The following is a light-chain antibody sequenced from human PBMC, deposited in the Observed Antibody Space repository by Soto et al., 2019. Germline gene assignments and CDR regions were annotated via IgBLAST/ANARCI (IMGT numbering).Light chain of an antibody. V-gene: IGKV3D-15*01. CDR2: DAY. CDR1: QSVSSS. CDR3: QQYNNWYT. J-gene: IGKJ2*01. Sequence: EIVMTQSPATLSVSPGERATLSCRASQSVSSSLAWYQQKPGQAPRLLIHDAYTRATGIPARFSGSGSGTEFTLTISSLQSEDFAVYYCQQYNNWYTFGQGTKLEIK.